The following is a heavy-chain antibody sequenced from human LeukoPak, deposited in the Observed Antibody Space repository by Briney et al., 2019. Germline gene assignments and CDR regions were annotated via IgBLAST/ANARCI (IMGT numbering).Heavy chain of an antibody. CDR3: ARARYCSGGSCYALSWFDP. CDR2: IYYSGST. D-gene: IGHD2-15*01. J-gene: IGHJ5*02. Sequence: SETLSLTCAVYGGSFSGYYWSWIRQPPGKGLEWIGNIYYSGSTYYNPSLKSRVTISLDTSKNQFSLKLSSVTAADTAVYYCARARYCSGGSCYALSWFDPWGQGTLVTVSS. V-gene: IGHV4-34*01. CDR1: GGSFSGYY.